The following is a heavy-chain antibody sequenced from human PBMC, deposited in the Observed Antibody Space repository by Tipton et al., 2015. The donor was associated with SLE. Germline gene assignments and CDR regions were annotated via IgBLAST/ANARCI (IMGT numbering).Heavy chain of an antibody. V-gene: IGHV3-74*01. D-gene: IGHD5-18*01. CDR3: ARSLRSYGHFDF. CDR2: IKSDGSTT. CDR1: GFTFSSYW. Sequence: SLRLSCAASGFTFSSYWMHWVRQAPGKGLVWVSCIKSDGSTTSHADSVKGRFTISRDNAKNTLYLQMNSLRDEDTSVYYCARSLRSYGHFDFWGQGTLVTVSS. J-gene: IGHJ4*02.